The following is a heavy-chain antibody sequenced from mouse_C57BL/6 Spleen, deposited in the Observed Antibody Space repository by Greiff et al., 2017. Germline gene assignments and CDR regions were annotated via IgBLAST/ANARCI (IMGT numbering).Heavy chain of an antibody. Sequence: QVQLQESGAELVKPGASVKMSCKASGYTFTSYWITWVKQRPGQGLEWIGDIYPGSGSTNYNEKFKSKATLTVDTSSSTAYMQLSSLTSEDSAVYSGARKKTTGKGYCFDYWGQGTTLTVSS. J-gene: IGHJ2*01. CDR2: IYPGSGST. CDR1: GYTFTSYW. V-gene: IGHV1-55*01. CDR3: ARKKTTGKGYCFDY. D-gene: IGHD4-1*01.